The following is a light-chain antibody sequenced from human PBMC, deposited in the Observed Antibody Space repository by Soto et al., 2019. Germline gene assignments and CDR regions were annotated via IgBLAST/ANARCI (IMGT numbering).Light chain of an antibody. Sequence: EIVSAQSPGTLSLSPGETASLSCGASQNVRGSYLAWYQQKPGQAPRLLISAASRRATGVPDRFSGSGSGTDFTLTISRLEPEDFAVYCCHQYGSSPPTFGGGTNV. CDR3: HQYGSSPPT. V-gene: IGKV3-20*01. J-gene: IGKJ4*01. CDR2: AAS. CDR1: QNVRGSY.